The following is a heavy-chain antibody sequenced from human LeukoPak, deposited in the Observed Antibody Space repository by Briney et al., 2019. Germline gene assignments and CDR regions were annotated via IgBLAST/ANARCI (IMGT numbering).Heavy chain of an antibody. D-gene: IGHD2-21*02. J-gene: IGHJ4*02. CDR2: IIPIFGTA. CDR1: GGTFSSYA. Sequence: SVKVSCKASGGTFSSYAISWVRQAPGQGPEWMGGIIPIFGTANYAQKFQGRVTITADESTSTAYMELSSLRSEDTAVYYCARGVVTPLGYFDYWGQGTLVTVSS. V-gene: IGHV1-69*13. CDR3: ARGVVTPLGYFDY.